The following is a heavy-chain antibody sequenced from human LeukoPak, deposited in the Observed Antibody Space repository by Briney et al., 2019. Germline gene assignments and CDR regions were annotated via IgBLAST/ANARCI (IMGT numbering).Heavy chain of an antibody. CDR1: GGTFSSYA. V-gene: IGHV1-69*13. J-gene: IGHJ4*02. D-gene: IGHD3-22*01. CDR2: IIPIFGTA. CDR3: ARDRISGYPVFDY. Sequence: ASVKVSCKASGGTFSSYAISWVRQAPGQGIEWMGGIIPIFGTANYAQKFQGRVTITADESTSTAYMELSSLRSEDTAVYYCARDRISGYPVFDYWGQGTLVTVSS.